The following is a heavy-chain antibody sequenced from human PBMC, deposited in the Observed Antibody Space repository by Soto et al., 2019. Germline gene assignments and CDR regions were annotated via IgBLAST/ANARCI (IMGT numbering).Heavy chain of an antibody. Sequence: QVQLVESGGGVVQPGRSPRLSCAASGFTFSSYGMHWVRQAPGKGLEWVAVISYDGSNKYYADSVKGRFTISRDNSKNTLYLQMNSLRAEDTAVYYCAKTTWIQLWLAFDYWGQGTLVTVSS. CDR2: ISYDGSNK. CDR3: AKTTWIQLWLAFDY. D-gene: IGHD5-18*01. CDR1: GFTFSSYG. J-gene: IGHJ4*02. V-gene: IGHV3-30*18.